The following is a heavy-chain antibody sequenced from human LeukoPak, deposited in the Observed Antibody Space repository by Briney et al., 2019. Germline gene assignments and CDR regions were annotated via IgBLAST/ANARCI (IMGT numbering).Heavy chain of an antibody. D-gene: IGHD4-17*01. CDR3: AKDFPDRVHDYGDYDYYYGMDV. Sequence: PGGSLRLSCAASGFTLSSYGMHWVRQAPGNGLGWVAVISYGGSNKYYADSVKGRFTISRDNSKNTLYLQMNSLRAEDTAVYYSAKDFPDRVHDYGDYDYYYGMDVWGRGTTVTVSS. CDR1: GFTLSSYG. V-gene: IGHV3-30*18. CDR2: ISYGGSNK. J-gene: IGHJ6*02.